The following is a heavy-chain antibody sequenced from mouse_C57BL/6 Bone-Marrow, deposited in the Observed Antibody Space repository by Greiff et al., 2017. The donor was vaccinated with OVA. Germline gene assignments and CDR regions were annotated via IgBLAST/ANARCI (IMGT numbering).Heavy chain of an antibody. CDR3: ARERWDYSFDY. V-gene: IGHV1-81*01. D-gene: IGHD1-1*01. J-gene: IGHJ2*01. Sequence: QVQLQQSGAELARPGASVKLSCKASGYTFTSYGISWVKQRTGQGLEWIGEIYPRSGNTYYNEKFKGKATLTADKSSSTAYMELRSLTSEDAAVYFCARERWDYSFDYWGQGTTLTVSS. CDR2: IYPRSGNT. CDR1: GYTFTSYG.